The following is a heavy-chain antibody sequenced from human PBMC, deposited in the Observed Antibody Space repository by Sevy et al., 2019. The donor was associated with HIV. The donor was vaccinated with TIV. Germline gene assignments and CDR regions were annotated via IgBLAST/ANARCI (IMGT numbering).Heavy chain of an antibody. CDR3: ASVLYYYDSSGYAQGIDAFDI. D-gene: IGHD3-22*01. CDR1: GFTFSSYE. CDR2: ISSSGSTI. J-gene: IGHJ3*02. V-gene: IGHV3-48*03. Sequence: GGSLRLSCAASGFTFSSYEMNWVRQAPGKGLEWVSYISSSGSTIYYADSVKGRFTISRDNAKNSLYLQMNSLRAEETAVYYCASVLYYYDSSGYAQGIDAFDIWGQGTMVTVSS.